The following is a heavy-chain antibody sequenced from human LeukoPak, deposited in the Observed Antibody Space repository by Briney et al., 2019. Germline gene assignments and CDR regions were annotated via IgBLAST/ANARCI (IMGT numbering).Heavy chain of an antibody. Sequence: PSETLSLTCAVSGGSISSGGYSWSGIRQPPGKGLEWIGYIYHSGSTYYNPSLKSRVTISVDRSKNQFSLKLSSVTAADTAVYYCARAERYGSGTLFDYWGQGTLVTVSS. D-gene: IGHD3-10*01. CDR1: GGSISSGGYS. V-gene: IGHV4-30-2*01. CDR3: ARAERYGSGTLFDY. CDR2: IYHSGST. J-gene: IGHJ4*02.